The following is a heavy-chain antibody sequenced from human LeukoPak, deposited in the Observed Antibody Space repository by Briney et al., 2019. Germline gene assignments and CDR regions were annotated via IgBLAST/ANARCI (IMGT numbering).Heavy chain of an antibody. D-gene: IGHD1-1*01. Sequence: GSSVKVSCKASGGTFSSYTISWVRQAPGQGLEWMGRIIPILGIANYAQKFQGRVTITADESTSTAYMELSSLRSEDTAVYYCASSREVTTENYFDYWGQGTLVTVSS. CDR2: IIPILGIA. CDR1: GGTFSSYT. J-gene: IGHJ4*02. V-gene: IGHV1-69*02. CDR3: ASSREVTTENYFDY.